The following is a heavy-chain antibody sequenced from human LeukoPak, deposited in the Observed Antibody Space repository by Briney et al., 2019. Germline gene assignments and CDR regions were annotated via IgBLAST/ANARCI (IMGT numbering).Heavy chain of an antibody. V-gene: IGHV3-74*01. CDR2: INSDGSST. CDR3: ARDLEGTVTTYGFWFDP. Sequence: GGSLRLSCAASGFTFSSYWMHWVRQAPGKGLVWVSRINSDGSSTSCADSVKGRFTISRDNAKNTLYLQMNSLRAEDTAVYYCARDLEGTVTTYGFWFDPWGQGTLVTVSS. CDR1: GFTFSSYW. J-gene: IGHJ5*02. D-gene: IGHD4-17*01.